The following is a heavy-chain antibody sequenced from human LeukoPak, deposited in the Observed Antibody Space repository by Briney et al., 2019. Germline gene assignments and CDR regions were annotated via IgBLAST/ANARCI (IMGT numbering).Heavy chain of an antibody. D-gene: IGHD2-21*02. CDR1: GYTFTSHG. CDR2: ISAYNGIT. CDR3: ARGPIGGVVLGTALGYFDP. J-gene: IGHJ5*02. V-gene: IGHV1-18*01. Sequence: GASVNVSCKASGYTFTSHGISWVRQAPGQGLEWMGWISAYNGITDYAHQVQGRVTMTTDISTRTAYMELRSLRSDDTAVYYCARGPIGGVVLGTALGYFDPWGQGTLVTVSS.